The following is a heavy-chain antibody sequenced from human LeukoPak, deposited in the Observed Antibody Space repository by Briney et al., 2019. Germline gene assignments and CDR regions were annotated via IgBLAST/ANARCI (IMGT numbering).Heavy chain of an antibody. V-gene: IGHV4-59*01. CDR1: GGSISSYY. Sequence: SETLSLTCTVSGGSISSYYLSWIRQPPGKGLEWIGYIYYSGSTNYNPSLKSRVTISVDTSKNQFSLKLSSVTAADTAVYYCARDSGRFGYYYGMDVWGQGTTVTVSS. CDR3: ARDSGRFGYYYGMDV. D-gene: IGHD3-16*01. J-gene: IGHJ6*02. CDR2: IYYSGST.